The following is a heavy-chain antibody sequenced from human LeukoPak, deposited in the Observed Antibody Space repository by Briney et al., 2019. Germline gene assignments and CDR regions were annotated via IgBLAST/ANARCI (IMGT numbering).Heavy chain of an antibody. V-gene: IGHV4-4*07. CDR1: GGSINNYY. D-gene: IGHD6-19*01. J-gene: IGHJ6*03. CDR3: AKDRSFWLAVAGITDHYYYYYMDV. CDR2: IYTTGST. Sequence: SETLSLTCTVSGGSINNYYWSWIRQPAGKGLEWIGRIYTTGSTNYNPSLKSRITMSVDTSKNQFSLKLSSVTAADTAVYYCAKDRSFWLAVAGITDHYYYYYMDVWGKGTTVTVSS.